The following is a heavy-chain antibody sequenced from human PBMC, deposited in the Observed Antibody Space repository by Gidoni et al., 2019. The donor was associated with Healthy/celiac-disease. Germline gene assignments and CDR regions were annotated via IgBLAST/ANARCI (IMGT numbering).Heavy chain of an antibody. CDR1: GFTFSSYG. J-gene: IGHJ4*02. CDR3: AKDVDDYVWGSPPGY. V-gene: IGHV3-30*18. D-gene: IGHD3-16*01. Sequence: QVQLVESGGGVVQPGRSLRLSCAASGFTFSSYGMHWVRQAPGKGLEWVAVISYDGSNKYYADSVKGRFTISRDNSKSTLYLQMNSLRAEDTAVYYCAKDVDDYVWGSPPGYWGQGTLVTVSS. CDR2: ISYDGSNK.